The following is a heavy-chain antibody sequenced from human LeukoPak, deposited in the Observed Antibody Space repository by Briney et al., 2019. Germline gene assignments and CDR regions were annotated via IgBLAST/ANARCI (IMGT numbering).Heavy chain of an antibody. J-gene: IGHJ2*01. CDR2: LYSGSDT. Sequence: GGSLRLSCAASGFTVSTNYMIWVRQAPGKGLEWVSILYSGSDTYYAESVKGRFTIFRDNSKDILFFQKNNLKAEDTAVYYCARVGDHFHWYLDLWGRGTLVTVSS. V-gene: IGHV3-53*01. CDR1: GFTVSTNY. D-gene: IGHD3-10*01. CDR3: ARVGDHFHWYLDL.